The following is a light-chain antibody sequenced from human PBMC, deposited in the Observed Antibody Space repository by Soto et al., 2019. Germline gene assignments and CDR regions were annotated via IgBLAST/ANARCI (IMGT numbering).Light chain of an antibody. CDR1: TGAVTSGHY. Sequence: QAVVTQEPSLTVSPGGTVTLTCGSSTGAVTSGHYPYWFQQKPGQAPMTLIYETSNKHSWTPARFSGSLLGGKAALTLSGAQPEDEADCYCLLSYSGPRVFGGGTKLTVL. CDR2: ETS. V-gene: IGLV7-46*01. CDR3: LLSYSGPRV. J-gene: IGLJ2*01.